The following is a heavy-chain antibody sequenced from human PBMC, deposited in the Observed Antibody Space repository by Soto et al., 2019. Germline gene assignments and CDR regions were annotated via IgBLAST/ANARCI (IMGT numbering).Heavy chain of an antibody. CDR3: ARAPIYDFWSGYYIW. CDR2: INHSGST. Sequence: PSETLSLTCAVYGGSFSGYYWSWIRQPPGKGLEWIGEINHSGSTNYNPSLKSRVTISVDTSKNQFSLKLSSVTAADTAVYYCARAPIYDFWSGYYIWWGQGTLVTVSS. D-gene: IGHD3-3*01. CDR1: GGSFSGYY. V-gene: IGHV4-34*01. J-gene: IGHJ4*02.